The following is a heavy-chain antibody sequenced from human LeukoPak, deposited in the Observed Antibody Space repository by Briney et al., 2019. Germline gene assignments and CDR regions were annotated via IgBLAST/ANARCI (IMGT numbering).Heavy chain of an antibody. V-gene: IGHV5-51*01. Sequence: HGESLKISCKGSGFTFTTYSFAWVRQMPGKGLEWMGVIYAGDSSTRYSPSFQGQVTISVDKSISTAYSQWSSLKASDSAIYYCARHSCYDSWGQGTLVTVSS. CDR2: IYAGDSST. CDR3: ARHSCYDS. D-gene: IGHD3-16*01. CDR1: GFTFTTYS. J-gene: IGHJ4*02.